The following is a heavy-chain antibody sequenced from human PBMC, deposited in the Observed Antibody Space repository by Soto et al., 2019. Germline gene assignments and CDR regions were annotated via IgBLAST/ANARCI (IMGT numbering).Heavy chain of an antibody. D-gene: IGHD4-17*01. CDR2: IIPIFGTA. J-gene: IGHJ4*02. V-gene: IGHV1-69*01. Sequence: QVQLVQSGAEVKKPGSSVKVSCKASGGTVSSYAISWVRQAPGQGLEWMGGIIPIFGTANYAQKFQGRVTINADESTSTAYLELSSLRSEDTAVYYFAREALDYGDYKFDYWGQGTLGTVSS. CDR1: GGTVSSYA. CDR3: AREALDYGDYKFDY.